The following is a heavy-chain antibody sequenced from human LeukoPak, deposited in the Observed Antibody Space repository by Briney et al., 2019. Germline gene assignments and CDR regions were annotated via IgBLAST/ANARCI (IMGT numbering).Heavy chain of an antibody. D-gene: IGHD5-18*01. CDR2: IRYDGSNK. V-gene: IGHV3-30*02. J-gene: IGHJ6*03. Sequence: PGGSLRLSCAASGFTFSSYGMHWVRQAPGKGLEWVAFIRYDGSNKYYADSVKGRFTIPRDNSKNTLYLQMNSLRAEDTAVYYCAKDPESSDTAMVYGAHMDVWGKGTTVTISS. CDR3: AKDPESSDTAMVYGAHMDV. CDR1: GFTFSSYG.